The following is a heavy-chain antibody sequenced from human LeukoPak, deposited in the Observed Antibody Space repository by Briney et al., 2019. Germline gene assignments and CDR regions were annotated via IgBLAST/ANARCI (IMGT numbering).Heavy chain of an antibody. V-gene: IGHV1-69*08. CDR2: IIPVLGKA. J-gene: IGHJ3*02. CDR1: GGTFSSYT. CDR3: PRDNRPDFDWRRMHALNI. D-gene: IGHD3-9*01. Sequence: SVKVSCKASGGTFSSYTFSWLRQAPGQGLVWMGRIIPVLGKATYAQKFQGRVTITADKSTSTAYMELSSLTFEDTAVYYPPRDNRPDFDWRRMHALNISGQGTMVTVSS.